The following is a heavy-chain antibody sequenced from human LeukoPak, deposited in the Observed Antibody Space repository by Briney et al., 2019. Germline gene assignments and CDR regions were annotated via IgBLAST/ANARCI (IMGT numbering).Heavy chain of an antibody. CDR3: ARGSVWFGELLQDFDY. V-gene: IGHV3-21*01. J-gene: IGHJ4*02. CDR1: GFTFSSYR. CDR2: ISSSSSYI. Sequence: GGSLRLSCAASGFTFSSYRTNWVRQAPGKGLEWVSSISSSSSYIYYADSVKGRFTISRDNAKNSLYLQMNSLRAEDTAVYYCARGSVWFGELLQDFDYWGQGTLVTVSS. D-gene: IGHD3-10*01.